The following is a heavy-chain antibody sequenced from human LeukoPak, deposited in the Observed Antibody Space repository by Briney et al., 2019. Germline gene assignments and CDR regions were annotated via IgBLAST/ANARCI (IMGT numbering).Heavy chain of an antibody. Sequence: GGSLRLSCAASGFTFSSYGMHWVRQAPGKGLEWVAVISYDGSNKYYADSVKGRFTISRDNSKNTLYLQMNSLRAEDTAVYYCAYSNSFDYWGQGTLVTVSS. D-gene: IGHD4-11*01. CDR2: ISYDGSNK. CDR3: AYSNSFDY. J-gene: IGHJ4*02. CDR1: GFTFSSYG. V-gene: IGHV3-30*03.